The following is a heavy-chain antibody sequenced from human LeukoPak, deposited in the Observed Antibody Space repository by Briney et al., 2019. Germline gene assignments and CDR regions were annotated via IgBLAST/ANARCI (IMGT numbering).Heavy chain of an antibody. J-gene: IGHJ4*02. V-gene: IGHV1-2*02. Sequence: ASVKVSCKASGYTFTGYYMHWVRQAPGQGLEWMGWINPNSGGTNYAQKFQGRDTMTRDTSISTAYMELSRLRSDDTAVYYCARTIFGVVMRYYFDYWGQGTLVTVSS. D-gene: IGHD3-3*01. CDR1: GYTFTGYY. CDR2: INPNSGGT. CDR3: ARTIFGVVMRYYFDY.